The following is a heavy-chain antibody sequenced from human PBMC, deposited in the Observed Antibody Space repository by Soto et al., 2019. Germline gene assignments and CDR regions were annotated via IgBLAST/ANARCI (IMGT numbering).Heavy chain of an antibody. CDR1: GYSFTSYW. CDR3: ARHEYSSSSGRTNWFDP. Sequence: PGESLKISCKGSGYSFTSYWISWVRQMPGKGLEWMGRIDPSDSYTNYSPSFQGHVTISADKSISTAYLRWSSLKASDTAMYYCARHEYSSSSGRTNWFDPWGQGTLVTVSS. CDR2: IDPSDSYT. J-gene: IGHJ5*02. D-gene: IGHD6-6*01. V-gene: IGHV5-10-1*01.